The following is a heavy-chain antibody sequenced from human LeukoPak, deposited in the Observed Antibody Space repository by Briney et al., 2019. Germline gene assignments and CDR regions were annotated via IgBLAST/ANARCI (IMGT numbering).Heavy chain of an antibody. D-gene: IGHD6-13*01. CDR1: GFTFGDYA. CDR3: TRGRGGIAAAGTFSDYYYYMDV. J-gene: IGHJ6*03. V-gene: IGHV3-49*03. Sequence: GGSLKLSCTASGFTFGDYAMSWFRQAPGKGLEWVGFIRSKAYGGTTEYAASVKGRFTISRDDSKSIAYLQMNSLKTEDTAVYYCTRGRGGIAAAGTFSDYYYYMDVWGKGTTVTVSS. CDR2: IRSKAYGGTT.